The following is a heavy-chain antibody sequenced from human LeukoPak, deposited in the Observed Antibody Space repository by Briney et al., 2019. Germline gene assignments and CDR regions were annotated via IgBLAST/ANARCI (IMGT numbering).Heavy chain of an antibody. CDR2: INPNSGGT. V-gene: IGHV1-2*02. D-gene: IGHD2-15*01. CDR3: ARRVVVVVAATPLGNWFDP. Sequence: ASVKVSCKASGYTFTGYYMHWVRQAPGQGLEWMGWINPNSGGTNYAQKFQGRVTMTRDTSISTAYMELSRLRSDDTAVYYCARRVVVVVAATPLGNWFDPWGQGTLVTVSS. CDR1: GYTFTGYY. J-gene: IGHJ5*02.